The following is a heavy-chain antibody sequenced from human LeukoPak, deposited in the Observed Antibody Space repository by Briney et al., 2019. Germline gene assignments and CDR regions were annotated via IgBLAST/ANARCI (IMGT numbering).Heavy chain of an antibody. J-gene: IGHJ4*02. CDR3: TAGTGTSDFDY. Sequence: GGSLRLSCAASGFTFSDAWMNWVRQAPGKGLEWVGRIKSKTDGGTIDYAAPVKGRVTISRDESKNTLYLQMNSLKTEDTAVYYCTAGTGTSDFDYWGQGTLVTVSS. V-gene: IGHV3-15*01. CDR1: GFTFSDAW. CDR2: IKSKTDGGTI. D-gene: IGHD1-7*01.